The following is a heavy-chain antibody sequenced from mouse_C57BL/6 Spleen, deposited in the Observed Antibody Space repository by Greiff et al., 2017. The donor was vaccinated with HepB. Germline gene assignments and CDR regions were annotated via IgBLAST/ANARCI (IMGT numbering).Heavy chain of an antibody. CDR1: GFTFSSYG. CDR3: ARRRYYDYPCFAY. J-gene: IGHJ3*01. D-gene: IGHD2-4*01. CDR2: ISSGGSYT. Sequence: EVQLVESGGDLVKPGGSLKLSCAASGFTFSSYGMSWVRQTPDKRLEWVATISSGGSYTYYPDSVKGRFTISRDNAKNTLYLQMSSLKSEDTAMYYCARRRYYDYPCFAYWGQGTLVTVSA. V-gene: IGHV5-6*01.